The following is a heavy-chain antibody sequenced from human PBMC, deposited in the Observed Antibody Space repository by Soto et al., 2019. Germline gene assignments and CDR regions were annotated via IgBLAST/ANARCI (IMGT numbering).Heavy chain of an antibody. J-gene: IGHJ4*02. D-gene: IGHD3-22*01. CDR1: GFTLSYHC. CDR3: VRATFFSDSSGYTRCLDY. V-gene: IGHV3-72*01. Sequence: HPGGSLRLSCAGSGFTLSYHCIDGGRQAPGKGLEWVGRSRDKPQGYSTTYAASVKGRFTTSRDESKNSAYLQMNSLKTEDTAVYYCVRATFFSDSSGYTRCLDYWGQGTLVTVSS. CDR2: SRDKPQGYST.